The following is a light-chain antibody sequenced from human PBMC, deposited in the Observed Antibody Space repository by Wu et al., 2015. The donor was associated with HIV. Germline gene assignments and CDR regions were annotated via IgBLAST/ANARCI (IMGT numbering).Light chain of an antibody. CDR3: QQYASSPIT. CDR1: QSINSN. V-gene: IGKV3D-15*01. J-gene: IGKJ5*01. Sequence: EILMTQSPATLSVSPGDRVTLSCTSSQSINSNLAWYQQKPGQAPRLLISEASTRAADIPDRFSATGSGTDFTLTIGRLDPEDFAVYFCQQYASSPITFGPGTRLEIK. CDR2: EAS.